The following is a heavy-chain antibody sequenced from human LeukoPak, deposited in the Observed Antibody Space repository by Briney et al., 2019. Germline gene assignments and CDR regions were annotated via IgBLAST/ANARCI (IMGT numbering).Heavy chain of an antibody. J-gene: IGHJ4*02. CDR3: ARVTYDFWSGPQPIFDY. Sequence: QPGGSLRLSCAASGFTFSSYWMSWVRQAPGKGLEWVANIKQDGSEKYYVDCVKGRFTISRDNAKNSLYLQMNSLRAEDTAVYYCARVTYDFWSGPQPIFDYWGQGTLVTVSS. CDR2: IKQDGSEK. V-gene: IGHV3-7*01. CDR1: GFTFSSYW. D-gene: IGHD3-3*01.